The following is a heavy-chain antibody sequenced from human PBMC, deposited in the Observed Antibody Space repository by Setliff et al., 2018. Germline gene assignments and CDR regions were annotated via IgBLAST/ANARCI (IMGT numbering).Heavy chain of an antibody. CDR1: GGSISPYF. CDR3: ARDRTAYSYGLDV. Sequence: SETLSLTCTVSGGSISPYFWSWIRQPPGKGLEWIGYIYHNGNTNFNPSLKSRVNMSVDTSKNQIALNLKSVTAADTAVYYCARDRTAYSYGLDVWGQGTTVAVSS. CDR2: IYHNGNT. V-gene: IGHV4-59*01. D-gene: IGHD5-18*01. J-gene: IGHJ6*02.